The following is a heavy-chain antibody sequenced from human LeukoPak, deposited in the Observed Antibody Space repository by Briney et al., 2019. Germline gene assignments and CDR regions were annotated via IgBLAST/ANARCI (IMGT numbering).Heavy chain of an antibody. Sequence: PGGSLRLSCAASGFTFSDYYMSWIRQAPGKGLEWVSYISSSSSYTNYAVSVKGRFTISRDNAKNSLYLQMDSLRAEDTAVDYCARDRSVDGTVWGQGTLVTVSS. J-gene: IGHJ4*02. V-gene: IGHV3-11*06. CDR2: ISSSSSYT. D-gene: IGHD6-19*01. CDR1: GFTFSDYY. CDR3: ARDRSVDGTV.